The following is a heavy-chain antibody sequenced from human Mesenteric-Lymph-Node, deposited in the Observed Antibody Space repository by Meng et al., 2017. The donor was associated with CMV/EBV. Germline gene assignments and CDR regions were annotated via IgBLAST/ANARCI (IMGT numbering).Heavy chain of an antibody. D-gene: IGHD4-11*01. CDR3: ARDPYNNPYYFDY. J-gene: IGHJ4*02. CDR1: AFTFSSYG. V-gene: IGHV3-30-3*01. CDR2: ISHDGGNK. Sequence: SRKISGAASAFTFSSYGLHWVRQAPGKGLEWVAFISHDGGNKYYADSVKGRFTISRDNSKNTLYLQMSSLRVEDTAIYYCARDPYNNPYYFDYWGQGTLVTVSS.